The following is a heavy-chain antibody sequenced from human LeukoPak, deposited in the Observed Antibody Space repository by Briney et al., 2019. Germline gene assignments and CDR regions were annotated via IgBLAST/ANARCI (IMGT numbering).Heavy chain of an antibody. CDR2: ISAYNGNT. CDR1: GYTFTSYG. D-gene: IGHD3-3*01. CDR3: ARDIHDFWSGYPNRNFDY. V-gene: IGHV1-18*01. Sequence: ASVKVSCKASGYTFTSYGISWVRQAPGQGLEWMGWISAYNGNTNYAQKPQGRVTMTTDTSTSTAYMELRSLRSDDTAVYYCARDIHDFWSGYPNRNFDYWGQGTLVTVSS. J-gene: IGHJ4*02.